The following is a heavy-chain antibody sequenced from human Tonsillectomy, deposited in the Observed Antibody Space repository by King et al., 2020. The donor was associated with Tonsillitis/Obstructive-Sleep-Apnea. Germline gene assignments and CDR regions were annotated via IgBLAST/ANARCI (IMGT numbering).Heavy chain of an antibody. Sequence: VQLVESGGGLVQPGGSLRLSCATSGFTFSTYWMNWVRQAPGKGLEWVANIKQDGSQKYYVDSVKGRFTVSRDNAKNSLYLEMNSLRAEDTAVYYCAQDAKGDCTTIRCHPRWRQRTLVTVST. J-gene: IGHJ4*02. CDR1: GFTFSTYW. D-gene: IGHD2/OR15-2a*01. CDR3: AQDAKGDCTTIRCHPR. V-gene: IGHV3-7*02. CDR2: IKQDGSQK.